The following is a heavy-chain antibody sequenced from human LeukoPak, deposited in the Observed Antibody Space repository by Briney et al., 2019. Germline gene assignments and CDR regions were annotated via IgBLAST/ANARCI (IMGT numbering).Heavy chain of an antibody. V-gene: IGHV3-23*01. J-gene: IGHJ4*02. CDR1: GFTFSSYS. Sequence: GGSLRLSCAASGFTFSSYSMNWVRQAPGKGLEWVSAISGSGGSTYYADSVKGRFTISRDNSKNTLYLQMNSLRAEDTAVYYCAKEIFHCSSTSCYRYFDYWGQGTLVTVSS. CDR2: ISGSGGST. D-gene: IGHD2-2*02. CDR3: AKEIFHCSSTSCYRYFDY.